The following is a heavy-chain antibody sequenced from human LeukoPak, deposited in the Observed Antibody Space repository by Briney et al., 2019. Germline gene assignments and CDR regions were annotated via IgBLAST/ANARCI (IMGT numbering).Heavy chain of an antibody. CDR1: EFTLSGAW. V-gene: IGHV3-15*01. Sequence: GGSLRLSCAASEFTLSGAWMSWVRQAPGKGLEWVGLIKSKVDGGATYYPAPVKGRFTISRDDSKNTLYLQMNSLRTDDTAVYYCAKMRFGDDVFDIWGQGTMVTVSS. D-gene: IGHD3-16*01. CDR3: AKMRFGDDVFDI. J-gene: IGHJ3*02. CDR2: IKSKVDGGAT.